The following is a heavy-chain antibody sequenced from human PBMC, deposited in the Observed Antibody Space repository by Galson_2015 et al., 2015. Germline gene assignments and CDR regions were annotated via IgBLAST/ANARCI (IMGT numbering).Heavy chain of an antibody. CDR3: TTYYDVLTGHVDY. CDR1: GFTFSNAW. V-gene: IGHV3-15*01. J-gene: IGHJ4*02. D-gene: IGHD3-9*01. CDR2: IKSKTDGGTT. Sequence: SLRLSCAASGFTFSNAWMSWVRQAPGKGLEWVGRIKSKTDGGTTDYAAPVKGRFTISRDDSKNTLSLQMNSLKTEDTAVCYCTTYYDVLTGHVDYWGQGTLVTVSS.